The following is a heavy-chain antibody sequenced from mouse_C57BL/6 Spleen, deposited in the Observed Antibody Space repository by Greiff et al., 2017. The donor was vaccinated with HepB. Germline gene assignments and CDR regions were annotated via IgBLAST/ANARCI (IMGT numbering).Heavy chain of an antibody. CDR2: INPNNGGT. J-gene: IGHJ4*01. D-gene: IGHD3-2*02. V-gene: IGHV1-26*01. Sequence: EVKLQQSGPELVKPGASVKISCKASGYTFTDYYMNWVKQSHGKSLEWIGDINPNNGGTSYNQKFKGKATLTVDKSSSTAYMELRSLTSEDSAVYYCAREGDSSGYNYAMDYWGQGTSVTVSS. CDR3: AREGDSSGYNYAMDY. CDR1: GYTFTDYY.